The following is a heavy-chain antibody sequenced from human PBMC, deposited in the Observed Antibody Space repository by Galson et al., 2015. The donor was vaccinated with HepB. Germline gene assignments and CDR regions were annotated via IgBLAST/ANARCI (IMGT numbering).Heavy chain of an antibody. CDR1: GYTLTELS. D-gene: IGHD4-17*01. CDR3: ATLREFYGDDGAFDI. V-gene: IGHV1-24*01. J-gene: IGHJ3*02. Sequence: SVKVSCKVSGYTLTELSMHWVRQAPGKGLEWMGGFDPEDGETIYAQKFQGRVTMTEDTSTDTAYMELSSLRSEDTAVYYCATLREFYGDDGAFDIWGQGTMVTVSS. CDR2: FDPEDGET.